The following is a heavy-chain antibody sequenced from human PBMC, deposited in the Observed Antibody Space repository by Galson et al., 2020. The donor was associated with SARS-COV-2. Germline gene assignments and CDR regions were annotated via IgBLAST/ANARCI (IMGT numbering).Heavy chain of an antibody. J-gene: IGHJ6*03. V-gene: IGHV3-23*01. CDR2: ISGSGDST. Sequence: GGSLRLSCAVSGFTFSNYAMGWVRQAPGKGLEWVSAISGSGDSTYDAYSVKGRFTISRDNSKNTLCLQMTSLRVEDTAVYYCAKDLIPGSYYYMDFWGKGTTVTVSS. CDR1: GFTFSNYA. CDR3: AKDLIPGSYYYMDF. D-gene: IGHD6-25*01.